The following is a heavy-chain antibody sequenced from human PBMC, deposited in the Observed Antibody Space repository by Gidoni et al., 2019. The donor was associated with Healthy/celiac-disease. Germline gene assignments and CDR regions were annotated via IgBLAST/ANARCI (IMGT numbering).Heavy chain of an antibody. J-gene: IGHJ3*02. V-gene: IGHV4-39*07. CDR2: IYYSGST. Sequence: QLQLQESGPGLVKPSETLSLTCTVSGGSISSSSYYWGWIRPPPGKGLEWIGSIYYSGSTYYNPSLKSRVTISVDTSKNQFSLKLSSVTAADTAVYYCARDRTGLRLGELSLGDAFDIWGQGTMVTVSS. CDR3: ARDRTGLRLGELSLGDAFDI. CDR1: GGSISSSSYY. D-gene: IGHD3-16*02.